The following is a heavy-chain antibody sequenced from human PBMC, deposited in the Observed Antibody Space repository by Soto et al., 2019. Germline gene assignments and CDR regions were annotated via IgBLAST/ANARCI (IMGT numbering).Heavy chain of an antibody. J-gene: IGHJ4*02. Sequence: GSLRLSCAASGFTFSSYAISWVRQTPGKGLEWVSAISGSGGSTYYADSVKGRFTISRDNSKNTLYLQMNSLRAEDTAVYYCAKPLRYFDWLHFDYWGQGTLVTVSS. V-gene: IGHV3-23*01. CDR2: ISGSGGST. D-gene: IGHD3-9*01. CDR3: AKPLRYFDWLHFDY. CDR1: GFTFSSYA.